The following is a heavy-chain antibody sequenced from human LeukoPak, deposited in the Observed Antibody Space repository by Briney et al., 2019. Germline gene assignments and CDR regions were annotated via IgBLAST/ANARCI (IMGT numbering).Heavy chain of an antibody. D-gene: IGHD2-2*01. CDR2: INQDESKK. V-gene: IGHV3-7*01. CDR3: ARDHAYRADY. CDR1: GFTFSNDW. J-gene: IGHJ4*02. Sequence: GGSLRLSCTASGFTFSNDWMCWVRQAPGKGLEWVANINQDESKKYYADSVKGRFTISRDNAKNSLYLQMSSLTAEDTAIYYCARDHAYRADYWGQGTLVTVSS.